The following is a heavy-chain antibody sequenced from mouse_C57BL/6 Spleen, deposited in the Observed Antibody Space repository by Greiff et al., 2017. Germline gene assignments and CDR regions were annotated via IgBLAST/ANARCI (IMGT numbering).Heavy chain of an antibody. D-gene: IGHD1-1*01. CDR1: GYTFTSYW. CDR2: IDPSDSET. J-gene: IGHJ4*01. V-gene: IGHV1-52*01. Sequence: QVQLKQPGAELVRPGSSVKLSCKASGYTFTSYWMHWVKQRPIQGLEWIGNIDPSDSETHYNQKFKDKATLTVDKSSSTAYMQLSSLTSEDSAVYYCARGGKEVVALYYYAMDYWGQGTSVTVSS. CDR3: ARGGKEVVALYYYAMDY.